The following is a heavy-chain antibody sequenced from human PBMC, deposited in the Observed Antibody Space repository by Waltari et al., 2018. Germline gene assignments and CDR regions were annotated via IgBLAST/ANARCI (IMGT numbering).Heavy chain of an antibody. Sequence: IDLVRQAPGKGLDWMGTFNPEDDETIFAQKFQGRVTMTEDTSTDTAYMELSSLRSEDTAVYYCATGLSVVVGFDYWGQGTLVTVSS. J-gene: IGHJ4*02. V-gene: IGHV1-24*01. CDR3: ATGLSVVVGFDY. CDR2: FNPEDDET. D-gene: IGHD2-15*01.